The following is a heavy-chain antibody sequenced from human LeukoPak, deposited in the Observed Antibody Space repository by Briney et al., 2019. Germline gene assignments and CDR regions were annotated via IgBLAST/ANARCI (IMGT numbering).Heavy chain of an antibody. D-gene: IGHD3-22*01. CDR3: ARLSLDYYDSSGSFYYFDY. Sequence: SETLSLTCTVSGGSISSSTYYWGWIRQPPGKGLEWIGSIYYSGSTYYNPSLKSRVTISVDTSKNQFSLRLSSVTAADTAVYYCARLSLDYYDSSGSFYYFDYWGQGTLVTVSS. CDR2: IYYSGST. V-gene: IGHV4-39*01. CDR1: GGSISSSTYY. J-gene: IGHJ4*02.